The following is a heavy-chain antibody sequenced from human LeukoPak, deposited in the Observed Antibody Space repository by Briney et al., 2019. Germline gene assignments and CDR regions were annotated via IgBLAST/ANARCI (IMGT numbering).Heavy chain of an antibody. J-gene: IGHJ3*02. CDR1: GDSVTSESFY. D-gene: IGHD2-8*01. CDR2: IYRSGSA. CDR3: ARVGNGVCLSLCDAFDI. V-gene: IGHV4-39*07. Sequence: SETLSLTCNVSGDSVTSESFYWAWIRQPPGKGPEWIGTIYRSGSAYYNPSLKSRLTISIDTSKNQFSLKLSSVTAADTAVYYCARVGNGVCLSLCDAFDIWGQGTMVTVSS.